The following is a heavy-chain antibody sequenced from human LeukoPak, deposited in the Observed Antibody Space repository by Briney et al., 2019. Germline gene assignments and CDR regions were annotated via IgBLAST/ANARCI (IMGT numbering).Heavy chain of an antibody. D-gene: IGHD2-15*01. Sequence: PSETLSLTCTVSGGSITSYFWRWIRQPPGKGLEWIGYIYHSGTTNYNPSLKSRVTISADTSKNQFSLKLSSVTAADTAVYYCAQKAPYSPAYSQHWGQGTLVTVSS. CDR2: IYHSGTT. CDR1: GGSITSYF. V-gene: IGHV4-59*01. CDR3: AQKAPYSPAYSQH. J-gene: IGHJ1*01.